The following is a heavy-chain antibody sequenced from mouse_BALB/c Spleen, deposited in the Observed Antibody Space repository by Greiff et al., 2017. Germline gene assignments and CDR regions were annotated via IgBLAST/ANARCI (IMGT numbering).Heavy chain of an antibody. D-gene: IGHD1-1*01. CDR1: GFAFSSYD. CDR3: AGHEGTTNY. V-gene: IGHV5-12-1*01. CDR2: ISSGGGST. Sequence: EVQGVESGGGLVQPGGSRKLSCAASGFAFSSYDMSWVRQTPEKRLEWVAYISSGGGSTYYPDTVKGRFTISRDNAKNTLYLQMSSLKSEDTAMYYCAGHEGTTNYWGQGTTLTVSS. J-gene: IGHJ2*01.